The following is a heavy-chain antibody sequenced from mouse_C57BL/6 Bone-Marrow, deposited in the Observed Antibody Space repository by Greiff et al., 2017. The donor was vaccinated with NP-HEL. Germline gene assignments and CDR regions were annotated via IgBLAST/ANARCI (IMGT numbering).Heavy chain of an antibody. V-gene: IGHV2-6-1*01. CDR2: IWSDGST. Sequence: VQLQESGPGLVAPSQSLSITCTVSGFSLTSYGVHWVRQPPGKGLEWLVVIWSDGSTTYNSALKSRLSISKDNSKSRVFLKMNSLQTDDTAMYYCARHDYDRYYAMDYWGQGTSVTVSS. J-gene: IGHJ4*01. D-gene: IGHD2-4*01. CDR3: ARHDYDRYYAMDY. CDR1: GFSLTSYG.